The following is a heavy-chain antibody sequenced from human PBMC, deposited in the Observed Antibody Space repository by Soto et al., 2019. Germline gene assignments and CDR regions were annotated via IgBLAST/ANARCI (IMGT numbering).Heavy chain of an antibody. D-gene: IGHD3-10*01. V-gene: IGHV4-34*01. J-gene: IGHJ4*01. Sequence: PSETLSLTCAVYGGSFSGYYWSWIRQPPGKGLEWIGEITHYGRTNHNPPLKRRVNISVDTSKNQFSLKLTSVTAADTAVYYCARGRGYYYGSGSYYNDPSFDYWGHGTLVTVPQ. CDR1: GGSFSGYY. CDR2: ITHYGRT. CDR3: ARGRGYYYGSGSYYNDPSFDY.